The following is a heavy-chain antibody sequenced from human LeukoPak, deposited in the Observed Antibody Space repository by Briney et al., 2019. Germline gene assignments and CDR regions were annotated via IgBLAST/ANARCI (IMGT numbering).Heavy chain of an antibody. CDR1: GYTFTNYG. CDR2: ISAYNGNT. V-gene: IGHV1-18*01. Sequence: ASVKVSCKTSGYTFTNYGISWVRQAPGQGLEWMGWISAYNGNTNYAQKLQGRVTMTTDISTSTAYMELRSLRSDDTAVYYCARDLDIVVVPAAHWGQGTLVTVSS. CDR3: ARDLDIVVVPAAH. J-gene: IGHJ4*02. D-gene: IGHD2-2*01.